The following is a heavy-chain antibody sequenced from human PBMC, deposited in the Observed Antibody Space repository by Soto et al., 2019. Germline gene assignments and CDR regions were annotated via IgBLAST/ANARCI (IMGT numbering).Heavy chain of an antibody. Sequence: QVQLVESGGGVVQAGGSLRLSCAASGFTFSNFAMHWVRQPPGVGLEWLTFTSSDEGIKYYADSVKGRFTISRDNSQNTLFLQINSLRPEDTAVYYCSRAGNGAFASWGQGTLVIVSS. D-gene: IGHD2-8*01. CDR3: SRAGNGAFAS. J-gene: IGHJ3*01. CDR1: GFTFSNFA. CDR2: TSSDEGIK. V-gene: IGHV3-30-3*01.